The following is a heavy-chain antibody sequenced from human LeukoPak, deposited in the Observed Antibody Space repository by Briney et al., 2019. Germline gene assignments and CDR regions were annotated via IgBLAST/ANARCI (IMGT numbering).Heavy chain of an antibody. CDR2: IYYSGST. Sequence: PSQTLSLTCTVSGGSINSGGYYWSWIRQHPGKGLEWIGYIYYSGSTYYNPSLKSRVTISVDTSKNQFSLKLSSVTAADTAVYYCARQIGYCSSTSCHSGVWFDPWGQGTLVTVSS. J-gene: IGHJ5*02. D-gene: IGHD2-2*01. V-gene: IGHV4-31*03. CDR3: ARQIGYCSSTSCHSGVWFDP. CDR1: GGSINSGGYY.